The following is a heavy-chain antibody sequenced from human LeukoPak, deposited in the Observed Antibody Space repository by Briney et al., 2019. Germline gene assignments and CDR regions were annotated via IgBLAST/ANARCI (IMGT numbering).Heavy chain of an antibody. Sequence: GESLKISCKGSGYSFTDYWIGWVRQMPGKGLEWMGIIYPGDSATTYSPSFQGQVTISADKSISTAFLQWSSLKASATAMYYCARADCSGGACHTRRYYYYYQNMDVWGQGTTVIVSS. CDR1: GYSFTDYW. V-gene: IGHV5-51*01. CDR3: ARADCSGGACHTRRYYYYYQNMDV. D-gene: IGHD2-15*01. CDR2: IYPGDSAT. J-gene: IGHJ6*02.